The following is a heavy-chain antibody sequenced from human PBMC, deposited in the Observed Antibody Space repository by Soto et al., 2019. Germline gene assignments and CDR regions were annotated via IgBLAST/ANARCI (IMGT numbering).Heavy chain of an antibody. CDR2: ISYSGNKK. Sequence: QVQLVESGGNVVQPGRSLRLSCAASGFIFRTYGMHWVRQAPGKGLEWVAVISYSGNKKAYADSVKGRFAFSRDNSNNTLYLQIDSLTAADTAVYYCAKGPFIPVAGTPPGAFDMWGQGTMVTVSS. J-gene: IGHJ3*02. D-gene: IGHD6-19*01. V-gene: IGHV3-30*18. CDR1: GFIFRTYG. CDR3: AKGPFIPVAGTPPGAFDM.